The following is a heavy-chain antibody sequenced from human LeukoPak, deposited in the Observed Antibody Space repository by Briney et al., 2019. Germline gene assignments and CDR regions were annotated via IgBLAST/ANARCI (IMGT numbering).Heavy chain of an antibody. CDR1: GYTFTSYG. J-gene: IGHJ4*02. V-gene: IGHV1-18*01. D-gene: IGHD1-26*01. CDR3: ARVRWELLGVDY. CDR2: ISAYNGNT. Sequence: GASVKVSCKASGYTFTSYGISWVRQAAGQGLEWRGWISAYNGNTNYAQKLQGRVTKTTDTSTSTAYMELRSLRADDTAVYYCARVRWELLGVDYWGQGTLVTVSS.